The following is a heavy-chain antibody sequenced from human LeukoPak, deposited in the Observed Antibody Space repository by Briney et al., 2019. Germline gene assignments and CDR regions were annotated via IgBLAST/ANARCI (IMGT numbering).Heavy chain of an antibody. V-gene: IGHV4-59*08. CDR3: ARHQSPYYFGMDV. CDR1: GDSISRYY. CDR2: IQDGGNT. Sequence: KPSETLSLTCAVSGDSISRYYWSWVRQPPGKGLEWIAYIQDGGNTSYNPSLKSRATISVDTSKNHFSLTLTSVTAADTAVYYCARHQSPYYFGMDVWGQGTTVTVSS. J-gene: IGHJ6*02.